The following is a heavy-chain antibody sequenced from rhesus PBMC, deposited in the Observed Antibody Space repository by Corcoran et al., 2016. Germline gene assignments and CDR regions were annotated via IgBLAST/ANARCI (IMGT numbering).Heavy chain of an antibody. V-gene: IGHV2-95*01. CDR2: IYWDDTT. Sequence: QVTLKESGPALVKPTQTLTLTCTFSGLSISTTATSVGWIRQPPGKAPEWLASIYWDDTTYYSTSLNTRLTISKDTSKNQVVLTMTNMDPVDTATYYCARVGCSGIYCPSDRYSLDSWGQGVVVTVSS. CDR3: ARVGCSGIYCPSDRYSLDS. CDR1: GLSISTTATS. D-gene: IGHD2-27*01. J-gene: IGHJ6*01.